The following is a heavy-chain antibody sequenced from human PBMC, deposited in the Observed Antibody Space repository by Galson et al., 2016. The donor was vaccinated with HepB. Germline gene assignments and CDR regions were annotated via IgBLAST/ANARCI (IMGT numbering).Heavy chain of an antibody. Sequence: SLRLSCAGSGFSFSDYRMNWFRRAPGKGLEWISSLDGSGTWPHSSDSLKGRFTISSDNGENTLFLQMNSLTPQDTAVYYCARGQGGFEGFVHWGQGTLVTVS. J-gene: IGHJ5*02. CDR1: GFSFSDYR. CDR3: ARGQGGFEGFVH. D-gene: IGHD3-10*01. CDR2: LDGSGTWP. V-gene: IGHV3-21*01.